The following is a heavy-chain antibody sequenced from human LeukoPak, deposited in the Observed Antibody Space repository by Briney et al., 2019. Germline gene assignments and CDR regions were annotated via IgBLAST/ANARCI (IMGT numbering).Heavy chain of an antibody. D-gene: IGHD2-2*01. V-gene: IGHV3-9*01. Sequence: PGRSLRLSCAASGFTFDDYAMHWVRQAPGKGLEWVSGISWNSGSIGYADSVKGRFTISRDNAKNSLYLQMNSLRAEDTALYYCAKAVPRYCSSTSFYSNGMDVWGQGTTVTVSS. CDR3: AKAVPRYCSSTSFYSNGMDV. CDR2: ISWNSGSI. CDR1: GFTFDDYA. J-gene: IGHJ6*02.